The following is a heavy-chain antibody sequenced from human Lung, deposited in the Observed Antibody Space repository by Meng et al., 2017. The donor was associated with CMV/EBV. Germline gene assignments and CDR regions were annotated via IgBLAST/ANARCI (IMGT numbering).Heavy chain of an antibody. CDR3: ARASYGSGSPLGESWFDP. D-gene: IGHD3-10*01. CDR2: IHSSGST. V-gene: IGHV4-31*03. J-gene: IGHJ5*02. CDR1: GGSISSGGYY. Sequence: QGHGQESGPGLVKPSQTLSLTCTVSGGSISSGGYYWSWIRQHPGKGLEWIGYIHSSGSTYYNPSLRSRLTISVDTSKNQFSLKLSSVTAADTAVYYCARASYGSGSPLGESWFDPWGQGTLVTVSS.